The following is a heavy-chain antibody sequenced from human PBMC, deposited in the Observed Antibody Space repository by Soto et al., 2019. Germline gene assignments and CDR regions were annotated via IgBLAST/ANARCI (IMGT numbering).Heavy chain of an antibody. V-gene: IGHV4-59*02. CDR3: ARGHGIYVRFYS. D-gene: IGHD3-10*02. J-gene: IGHJ1*01. CDR1: GGSVYDFY. Sequence: QVHLQESGPGRVKPSETLSLTCSVSGGSVYDFYWNWLRQTPGQGLAWIGNIYNNGRTNYNPSLMKRVSISVETSKNQFSLHLSSVTTADTAMYFCARGHGIYVRFYSWCQGTLVSVSS. CDR2: IYNNGRT.